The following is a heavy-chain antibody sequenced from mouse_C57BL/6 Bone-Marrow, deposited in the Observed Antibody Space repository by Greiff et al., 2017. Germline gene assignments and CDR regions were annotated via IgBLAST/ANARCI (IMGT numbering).Heavy chain of an antibody. CDR1: GYTFTDYY. CDR3: APYDGYHEGYFDV. CDR2: INPYNGGT. J-gene: IGHJ1*03. V-gene: IGHV1-19*01. Sequence: VQLKESGPVLVKPGASVKMSCKASGYTFTDYYMNWVKQSHGKSLEWIGVINPYNGGTSYNQKFKGKATLTVDKSSSTAYMELNSLTSEDSAVYYCAPYDGYHEGYFDVWGTGTTVTVSS. D-gene: IGHD2-3*01.